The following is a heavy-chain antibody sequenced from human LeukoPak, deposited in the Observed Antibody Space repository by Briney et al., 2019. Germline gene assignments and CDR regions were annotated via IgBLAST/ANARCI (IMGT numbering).Heavy chain of an antibody. D-gene: IGHD6-19*01. J-gene: IGHJ4*02. CDR1: GFIFSSYS. Sequence: GGSLRLSCAASGFIFSSYSMNWVRQAPGKGLEWVSYISSGGSTIYYADSVKGRLTISRDNDKNSLYLEMNGLRDEDTAVYYCARDLLSSGWYQYDYWGQGTLVTVSS. CDR2: ISSGGSTI. V-gene: IGHV3-48*02. CDR3: ARDLLSSGWYQYDY.